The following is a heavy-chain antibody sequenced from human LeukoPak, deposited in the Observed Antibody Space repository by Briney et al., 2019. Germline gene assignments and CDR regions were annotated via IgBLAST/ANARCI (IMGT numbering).Heavy chain of an antibody. V-gene: IGHV1-18*01. D-gene: IGHD2-2*01. Sequence: ASVTVSSTCIVYSFILYGISWLRQAPGQGLEWMGWISNYNCTTNYPHKLQGRGTMTTDTATNTVYMELRSLRSDDTAVYFCARVTHWDIIVLPAAKLFDFWGQGTLVTVSS. J-gene: IGHJ4*02. CDR1: VYSFILYG. CDR2: ISNYNCTT. CDR3: ARVTHWDIIVLPAAKLFDF.